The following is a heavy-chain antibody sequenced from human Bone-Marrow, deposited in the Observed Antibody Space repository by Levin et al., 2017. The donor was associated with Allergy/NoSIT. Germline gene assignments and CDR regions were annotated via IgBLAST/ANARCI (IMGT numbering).Heavy chain of an antibody. CDR1: GGSISSRESS. Sequence: SETLSLTCSVSGGSISSRESSWSWLRQPPGKGLEWIGYISSSGSSDYNPSLKSRVTISIDPSKNQFSLNLTSVTAADTAVYYWARHQAVSGTLSSHNYFAPWGQGTLVTVSS. CDR3: ARHQAVSGTLSSHNYFAP. J-gene: IGHJ5*02. D-gene: IGHD6-19*01. V-gene: IGHV4-30-4*01. CDR2: ISSSGSS.